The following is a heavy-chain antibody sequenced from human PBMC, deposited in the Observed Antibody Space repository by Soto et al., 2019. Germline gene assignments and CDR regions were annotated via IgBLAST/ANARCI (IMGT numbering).Heavy chain of an antibody. CDR1: GGSITSSY. CDR2: IYDTGISGYTPST. V-gene: IGHV4-59*01. CDR3: ARGEDAFFYYGLDV. Sequence: SETLSLTCTVPGGSITSSYWSWIRRPPGKGLEWIAYIYDTGISGYTPSTSYNPSLKSRVTVSVDTSKSQFSLKLTSVTAADTAVYYCARGEDAFFYYGLDVWGQGITVTVSS. J-gene: IGHJ6*02.